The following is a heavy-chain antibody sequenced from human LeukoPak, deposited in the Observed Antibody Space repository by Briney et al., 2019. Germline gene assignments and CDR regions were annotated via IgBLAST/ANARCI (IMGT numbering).Heavy chain of an antibody. D-gene: IGHD2-15*01. CDR2: IRSKAYGGTT. CDR3: TRDTVRGAYCSGGSCGKFDY. V-gene: IGHV3-49*03. Sequence: GGSLRLSCTASGFTFGDYAMSWFRQAPGKGLEWVGFIRSKAYGGTTEYAASVKGRFTISRDDSKSIAYLQMNSLKTEDTAVYYCTRDTVRGAYCSGGSCGKFDYWGQGTLVTVSS. J-gene: IGHJ4*02. CDR1: GFTFGDYA.